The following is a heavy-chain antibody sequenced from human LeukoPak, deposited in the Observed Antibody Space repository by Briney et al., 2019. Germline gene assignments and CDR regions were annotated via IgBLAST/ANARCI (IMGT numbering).Heavy chain of an antibody. CDR1: GYTFTSYG. J-gene: IGHJ6*02. V-gene: IGHV1-18*01. Sequence: ASVKVSCKASGYTFTSYGISWVRQAPGQGLEWMGWISAYNGNTNYAQKLQGRVTITADKSTSTAYMELSSLRSEDTAVYYCARDGYSSGWYGPDYGMDVWGQGTTVTVSS. CDR3: ARDGYSSGWYGPDYGMDV. D-gene: IGHD6-19*01. CDR2: ISAYNGNT.